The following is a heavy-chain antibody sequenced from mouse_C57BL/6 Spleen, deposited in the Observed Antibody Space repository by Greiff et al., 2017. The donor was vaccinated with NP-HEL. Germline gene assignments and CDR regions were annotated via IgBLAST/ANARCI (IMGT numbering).Heavy chain of an antibody. CDR1: GYTFTEYP. J-gene: IGHJ1*03. CDR3: ARHEDAYWYFDV. Sequence: VQLQQSGAELVKPGASVKLSCKASGYTFTEYPIHWVKQRSGQGLEWIGWFYPGSGSIKYNEKFKDKATLTADKSSSTVDMVLSRLTSEDAAVYFCARHEDAYWYFDVWGTGTTVTVSS. V-gene: IGHV1-62-2*01. CDR2: FYPGSGSI.